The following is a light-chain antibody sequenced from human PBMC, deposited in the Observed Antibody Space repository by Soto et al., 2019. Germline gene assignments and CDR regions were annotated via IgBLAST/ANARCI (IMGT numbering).Light chain of an antibody. CDR1: EDISSY. CDR2: AAS. Sequence: IQLTHSPSSLSASVGDRVTFTCRSSEDISSYLVWYQQKPGAAPKLLIYAASALHSGVPSRFSGSGSGTDFTLTISRLEPEDFAVYYCQQYGSPITFGQGTRLEIK. J-gene: IGKJ5*01. CDR3: QQYGSPIT. V-gene: IGKV1-9*01.